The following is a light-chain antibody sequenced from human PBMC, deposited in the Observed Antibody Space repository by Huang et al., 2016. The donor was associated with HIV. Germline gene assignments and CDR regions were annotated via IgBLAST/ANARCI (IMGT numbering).Light chain of an antibody. CDR1: QGIGNS. CDR3: QQYHGIPWT. Sequence: DIQMTQSPSSLSASVGDRVTITCRASQGIGNSLAWYQQKPEKAPRLLLYATSRVESGVPSRFSGSGSGTHYTLTISTLQPEDIASYYCQQYHGIPWTFGQGTKVEIK. CDR2: ATS. J-gene: IGKJ1*01. V-gene: IGKV1-NL1*01.